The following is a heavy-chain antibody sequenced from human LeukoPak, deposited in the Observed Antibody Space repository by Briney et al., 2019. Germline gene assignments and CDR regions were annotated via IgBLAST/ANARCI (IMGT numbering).Heavy chain of an antibody. J-gene: IGHJ4*02. CDR1: RFTFSSYA. CDR3: AKSGYNRFDY. CDR2: ISSSSSTI. V-gene: IGHV3-48*01. D-gene: IGHD5-24*01. Sequence: PGGSLRLSCAASRFTFSSYAMNWVRQAPRKGLEWVSYISSSSSTIYYADSVKGRFTISRDNAKNSLYLQMNSLRADDTAVYYCAKSGYNRFDYWGQGTLVTVSS.